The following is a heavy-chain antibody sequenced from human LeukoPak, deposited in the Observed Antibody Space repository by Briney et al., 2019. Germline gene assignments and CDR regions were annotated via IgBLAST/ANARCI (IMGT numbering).Heavy chain of an antibody. CDR2: IRYDGSNK. V-gene: IGHV3-30*02. Sequence: GGSLRLSCAASGFTFSSYGMHWVRQAPGKGLEWVAFIRYDGSNKYYADSVKGRFTISRDNSKNTLYLQMNSLRAEDTAVYYCAKTDTAMVYFDYWGQGTLVTVSS. CDR3: AKTDTAMVYFDY. CDR1: GFTFSSYG. D-gene: IGHD5-18*01. J-gene: IGHJ4*02.